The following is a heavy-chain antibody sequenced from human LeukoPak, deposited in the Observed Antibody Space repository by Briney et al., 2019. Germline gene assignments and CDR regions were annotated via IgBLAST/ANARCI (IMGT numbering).Heavy chain of an antibody. CDR2: INPSGGST. CDR3: ARPQGPGYCRRDTCPAYGFDI. D-gene: IGHD2-15*01. Sequence: ASVKVSCKASGYTFTSYYMHWVRQAPGQGLEWMGIINPSGGSTSYAQKFQGRVTMTRDTSTSTVYMELSSLRSEDTAVYYCARPQGPGYCRRDTCPAYGFDIWGQGTMVTVSS. J-gene: IGHJ3*02. CDR1: GYTFTSYY. V-gene: IGHV1-46*01.